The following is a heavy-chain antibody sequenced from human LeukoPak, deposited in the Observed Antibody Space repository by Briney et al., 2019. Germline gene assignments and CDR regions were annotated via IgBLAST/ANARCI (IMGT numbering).Heavy chain of an antibody. CDR2: IWYDGSNK. J-gene: IGHJ4*02. Sequence: GGSLRLSCAASEFTFNIYDMHWVRQAPGKGLEWVAVIWYDGSNKYYADSVKGRFTISRDNSKNTLYLQMNSLRAEDTAVYYCATESSSWRFDYWGQGTLVTVSS. CDR1: EFTFNIYD. V-gene: IGHV3-30*02. CDR3: ATESSSWRFDY. D-gene: IGHD6-13*01.